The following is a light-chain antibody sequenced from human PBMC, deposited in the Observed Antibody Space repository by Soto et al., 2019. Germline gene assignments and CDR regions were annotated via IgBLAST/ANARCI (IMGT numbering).Light chain of an antibody. J-gene: IGLJ2*01. Sequence: QPVLTQPPSASGTPGQSVSISCSGSRSNIGTNPVNWYQQLPGTAPKLLFYTNTQRPSGVPDRFSASKSGTSASLAISGLQSEDEADYYCASWDDSLNSVIFGGGTKLNVL. CDR2: TNT. CDR3: ASWDDSLNSVI. V-gene: IGLV1-44*01. CDR1: RSNIGTNP.